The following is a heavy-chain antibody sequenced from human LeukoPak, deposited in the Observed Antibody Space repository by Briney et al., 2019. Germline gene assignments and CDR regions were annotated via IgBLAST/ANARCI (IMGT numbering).Heavy chain of an antibody. D-gene: IGHD6-13*01. CDR1: GYSFTSNW. Sequence: GESLKISCETSGYSFTSNWIAWVRQKPGKGLEWMGIIYPGDSETRYSPSFQGQVTISVDKSVRSAYLSWSSLKASDTAMYYCARTIAAAAQDAFDIWGQGTMVTVSS. J-gene: IGHJ3*02. CDR3: ARTIAAAAQDAFDI. V-gene: IGHV5-51*01. CDR2: IYPGDSET.